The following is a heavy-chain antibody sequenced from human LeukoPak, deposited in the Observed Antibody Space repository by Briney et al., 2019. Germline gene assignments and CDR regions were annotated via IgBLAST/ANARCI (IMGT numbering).Heavy chain of an antibody. CDR3: ARAVYGILTGPHTVDY. CDR2: IYYSGST. V-gene: IGHV4-30-4*01. Sequence: PSETLSLTCTVSGGSISSGDYYWSWIRQPPGKGLEWIGYIYYSGSTYYNPSLKSRVTISVDTSKNQFSLKLSSVTAADTAVYYCARAVYGILTGPHTVDYWGRGTLVTVSS. J-gene: IGHJ4*02. D-gene: IGHD3-9*01. CDR1: GGSISSGDYY.